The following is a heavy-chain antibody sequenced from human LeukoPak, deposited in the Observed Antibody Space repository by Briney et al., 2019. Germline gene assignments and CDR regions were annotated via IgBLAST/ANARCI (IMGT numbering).Heavy chain of an antibody. D-gene: IGHD1-7*01. CDR3: ARSTEGTAYFDY. Sequence: GGSLRLSCATSQFIFSSYEMHWVRQTPGRGLEYVSGISGDGLSSFYAISVKDRFTISRDNSKNTLFLHMGSLKADDMAVYYCARSTEGTAYFDYWGQGTLVIVSS. CDR2: ISGDGLSS. CDR1: QFIFSSYE. V-gene: IGHV3-64*01. J-gene: IGHJ4*02.